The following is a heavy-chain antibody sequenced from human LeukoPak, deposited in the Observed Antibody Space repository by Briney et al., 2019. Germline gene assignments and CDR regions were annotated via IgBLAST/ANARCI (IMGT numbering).Heavy chain of an antibody. CDR3: ARQCSSTSCFFDY. J-gene: IGHJ4*02. CDR1: GYSINRGYY. D-gene: IGHD2-2*01. Sequence: SETLSLTCPVSGYSINRGYYWGWIRQPPGKGLEWIGSIYHSGSTYYNPSLKSRVTLSVDTSKNQFSLKLYSVTAADTAVYYCARQCSSTSCFFDYWGQGTLVTVSS. CDR2: IYHSGST. V-gene: IGHV4-38-2*01.